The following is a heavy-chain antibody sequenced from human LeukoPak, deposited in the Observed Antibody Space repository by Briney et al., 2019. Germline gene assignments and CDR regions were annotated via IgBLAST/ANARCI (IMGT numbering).Heavy chain of an antibody. Sequence: GGSLRLSCAASGFTFSSYDMSWVRQAPGKGREGGSDISGSGGSTDYAESVKGRFTISRDNSKNTLYLQMNSLRAEDTAVYYCAKDHPFRGEWLVRAAFDIWGQGTMVTVSS. V-gene: IGHV3-23*01. J-gene: IGHJ3*02. CDR2: ISGSGGST. CDR3: AKDHPFRGEWLVRAAFDI. CDR1: GFTFSSYD. D-gene: IGHD6-19*01.